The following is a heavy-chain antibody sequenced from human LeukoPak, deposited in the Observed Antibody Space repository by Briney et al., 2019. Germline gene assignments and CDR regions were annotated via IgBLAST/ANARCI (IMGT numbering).Heavy chain of an antibody. CDR2: IYYRGTT. CDR1: GGSINSYY. Sequence: PSATLFPPLNVPGGSINSYYWSWVRQPPGKGLGGNGFIYYRGTTNYNPSLKSRVTISVDTSKNHFSLRLNSVTAADTAVYYCARHSSARHLYLDFDYWGQGALVTVSS. J-gene: IGHJ4*02. V-gene: IGHV4-59*08. D-gene: IGHD2-2*02. CDR3: ARHSSARHLYLDFDY.